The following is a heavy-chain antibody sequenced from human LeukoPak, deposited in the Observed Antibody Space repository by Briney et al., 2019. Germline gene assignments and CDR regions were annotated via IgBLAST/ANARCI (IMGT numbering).Heavy chain of an antibody. Sequence: PSETLSLTCTVSGGSISSYYWSWIRQPPGKGLEWIGYISYSGSTNYNPFLKSRVSISVETSTNQFSLKLSSVTAADTAVYYCARGNWNYASFWFDPWGQGTLVTVSS. CDR2: ISYSGST. CDR1: GGSISSYY. CDR3: ARGNWNYASFWFDP. V-gene: IGHV4-59*01. D-gene: IGHD1-7*01. J-gene: IGHJ5*02.